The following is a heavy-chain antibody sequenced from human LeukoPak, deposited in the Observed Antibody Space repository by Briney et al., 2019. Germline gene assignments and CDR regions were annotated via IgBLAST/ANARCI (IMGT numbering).Heavy chain of an antibody. CDR1: GYMFTGYG. Sequence: ASVKVSCKASGYMFTGYGISWVRQAPGQGLEWMGWISAYNGNTNYAQSLQGRVTMTTDTSTSTAYMELRSLRSGDTAVYYSAKLSGSSAYSAVDYWGQGTLVTVSS. J-gene: IGHJ4*02. CDR3: AKLSGSSAYSAVDY. V-gene: IGHV1-18*01. D-gene: IGHD3-22*01. CDR2: ISAYNGNT.